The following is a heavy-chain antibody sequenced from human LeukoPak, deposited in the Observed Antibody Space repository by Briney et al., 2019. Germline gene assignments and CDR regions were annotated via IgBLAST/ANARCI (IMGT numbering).Heavy chain of an antibody. J-gene: IGHJ6*03. D-gene: IGHD6-13*01. Sequence: GGSLRLSCAASGFTFDDYTMHWVRQPPGKGLEWISPITWDGGTTYYADSVRGRFTISRDNSKNSLFLRMNSLRPEDTALYYCARDRTAEAGNDYYMGVWGNGTTVIVSS. CDR2: ITWDGGTT. CDR1: GFTFDDYT. V-gene: IGHV3-43*01. CDR3: ARDRTAEAGNDYYMGV.